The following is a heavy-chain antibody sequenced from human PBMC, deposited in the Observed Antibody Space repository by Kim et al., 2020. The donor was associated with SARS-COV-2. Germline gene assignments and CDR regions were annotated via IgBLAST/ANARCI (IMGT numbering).Heavy chain of an antibody. V-gene: IGHV3-23*01. CDR3: GKAGSAYYFDY. D-gene: IGHD2-15*01. J-gene: IGHJ4*02. Sequence: TNYADSVKGRFTIFRDNSKNTVSLQMNSLRAEDTAVYYCGKAGSAYYFDYWGQGTLVTVSS. CDR2: T.